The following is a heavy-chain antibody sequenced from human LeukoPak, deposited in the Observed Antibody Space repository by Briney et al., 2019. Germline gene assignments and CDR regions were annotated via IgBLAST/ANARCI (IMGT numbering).Heavy chain of an antibody. Sequence: GGSLRLSCAASGSAVSVFWMHWVRQAPGKGLAWVSHITSDRSTTNYAESVQGRFTISRDNAKNTLYLQLNSLGAEDTALYYCVRDRGARDSFNIWGQGTMVTVST. CDR3: VRDRGARDSFNI. V-gene: IGHV3-74*01. D-gene: IGHD2-15*01. J-gene: IGHJ3*02. CDR2: ITSDRSTT. CDR1: GSAVSVFW.